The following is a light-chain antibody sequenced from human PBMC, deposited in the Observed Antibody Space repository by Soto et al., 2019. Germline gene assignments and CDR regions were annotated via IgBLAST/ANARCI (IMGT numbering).Light chain of an antibody. CDR2: LNSDGSH. Sequence: QPVLTQSPSASASLGASVKLTCTLSTGHSSYAIAWHQQQPEKGPRYLMKLNSDGSHNKGDGIPDRFSGSSSGAERYLTISSLQSEDEADYYCQTWGTGIWVFCGGTKLTVL. CDR1: TGHSSYA. CDR3: QTWGTGIWV. V-gene: IGLV4-69*01. J-gene: IGLJ3*02.